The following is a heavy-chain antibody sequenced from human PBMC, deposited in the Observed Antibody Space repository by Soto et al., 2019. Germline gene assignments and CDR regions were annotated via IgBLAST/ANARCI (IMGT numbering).Heavy chain of an antibody. D-gene: IGHD6-6*01. Sequence: PSETRSRTCAVSGGSISSSNWWSFFRQPPGKGLEWIGEIYHSGSTNYNPSLKSRVTISVDKSKNQFSLKLSSVTAADTAVYYCARDVARPFDYWGQGTLVTVSS. V-gene: IGHV4-4*02. CDR3: ARDVARPFDY. CDR2: IYHSGST. J-gene: IGHJ4*02. CDR1: GGSISSSNW.